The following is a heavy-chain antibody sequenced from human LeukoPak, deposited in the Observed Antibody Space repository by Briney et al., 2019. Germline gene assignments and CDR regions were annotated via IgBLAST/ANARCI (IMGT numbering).Heavy chain of an antibody. CDR2: IKQDGSAK. CDR3: ARVKSDTAVDDY. D-gene: IGHD5-18*01. CDR1: GFTFSTYW. V-gene: IGHV3-7*05. Sequence: GGSLRLPCAASGFTFSTYWMSWVRQAPGKGLEWVANIKQDGSAKFYVDSVKGRFTISRDNAKNSLYLQMNSLRAEDTAVYYCARVKSDTAVDDYWGQGTLVTVSS. J-gene: IGHJ4*02.